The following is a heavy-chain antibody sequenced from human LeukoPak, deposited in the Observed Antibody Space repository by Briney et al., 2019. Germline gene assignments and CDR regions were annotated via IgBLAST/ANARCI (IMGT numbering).Heavy chain of an antibody. CDR3: ARGRVGSGSYRTPQRFDP. D-gene: IGHD3-10*01. Sequence: NPSETLSLTCAVYGGSFSGYYWSWIRQPPGKGLEWIGEINHSGSTNYNPSLKSRVTISVDTSKNQFSLKLSSVTAADTAVYYCARGRVGSGSYRTPQRFDPWGQGTLVTVSS. J-gene: IGHJ5*02. CDR1: GGSFSGYY. V-gene: IGHV4-34*01. CDR2: INHSGST.